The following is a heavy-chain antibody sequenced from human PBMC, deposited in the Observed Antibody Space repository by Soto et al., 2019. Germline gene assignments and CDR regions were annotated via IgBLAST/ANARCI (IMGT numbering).Heavy chain of an antibody. CDR2: IWYDENNK. J-gene: IGHJ4*02. D-gene: IGHD3-3*01. CDR1: GFTFSNYG. V-gene: IGHV3-33*01. Sequence: QVQLVESGGGVVQPGRSLRLSCAASGFTFSNYGMHWVRQAPGKGLEWVAVIWYDENNKKYADSVKGRFTISRDNSKNTLYLQMSSLRGEDTAVYYCARDREWTGDCDYWGQGTLVTVSS. CDR3: ARDREWTGDCDY.